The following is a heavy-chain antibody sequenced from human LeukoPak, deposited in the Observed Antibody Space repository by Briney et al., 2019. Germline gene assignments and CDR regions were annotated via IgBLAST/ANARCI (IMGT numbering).Heavy chain of an antibody. CDR2: ISSGDNT. D-gene: IGHD5-24*01. CDR1: GFTFSTNA. CDR3: AKDFEGRLQPLDY. J-gene: IGHJ4*02. Sequence: GGSLRLSCAASGFTFSTNAMSWVRQAPGKGLEWVSGISSGDNTYYVDSVKGRFTISRDNSKNTLFLQMNSLRAEDTAVYYCAKDFEGRLQPLDYWGQGTLVTISS. V-gene: IGHV3-23*01.